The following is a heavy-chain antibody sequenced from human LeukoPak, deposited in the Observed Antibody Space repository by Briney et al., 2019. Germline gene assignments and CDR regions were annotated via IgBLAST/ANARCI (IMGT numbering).Heavy chain of an antibody. V-gene: IGHV4-4*02. D-gene: IGHD5-18*01. J-gene: IGHJ4*02. CDR2: IYHSGSA. CDR1: GDSISSPNW. Sequence: SGTLSLTCAVSGDSISSPNWWSWVGQPPGKGLQWIGEIYHSGSASYNPSLKSRVTIAVDMSRNQFSLKLTSVIAADTAVYYCARVVDTAPYYFDYWGQGILVTVSS. CDR3: ARVVDTAPYYFDY.